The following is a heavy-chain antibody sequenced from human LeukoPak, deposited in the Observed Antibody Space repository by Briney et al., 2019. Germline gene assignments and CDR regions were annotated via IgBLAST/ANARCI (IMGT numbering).Heavy chain of an antibody. CDR2: IYNSGST. CDR3: ARETPYGSGSYPFDY. Sequence: SETLSLTCTVSGGSISSYYWNWIRQPPGKGLEWIGYIYNSGSTNNNPSLKSRVPISVDTSKKQFSLKLSSVTAADTAVYYCARETPYGSGSYPFDYWGQGILVTVSS. D-gene: IGHD3-10*01. CDR1: GGSISSYY. J-gene: IGHJ4*02. V-gene: IGHV4-59*01.